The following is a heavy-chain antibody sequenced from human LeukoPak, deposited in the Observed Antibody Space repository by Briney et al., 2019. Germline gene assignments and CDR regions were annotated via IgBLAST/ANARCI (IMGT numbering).Heavy chain of an antibody. CDR1: GYTFTSYD. J-gene: IGHJ4*02. V-gene: IGHV1-8*01. CDR3: ARVTGSIDY. D-gene: IGHD1-26*01. CDR2: MNLNSGNT. Sequence: ASVKVSCKASGYTFTSYDINWVRQATGQGLEWMGWMNLNSGNTGYAQKFQGRVTMTRNTSISTAYMELSTLTSDDTAVYYCARVTGSIDYWGQGTLVTVSS.